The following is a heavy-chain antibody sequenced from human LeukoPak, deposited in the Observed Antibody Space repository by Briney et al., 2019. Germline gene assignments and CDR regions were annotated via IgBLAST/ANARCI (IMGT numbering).Heavy chain of an antibody. CDR2: ISYDGSNK. Sequence: PGRSLRLSCAASGFTFSSYAMHWVRQAPGKGLEWVAVISYDGSNKYYADSVKGRFTISRDNSKNTLYLQMNSLRAEDTAVYYCARDQIANPGPFIVVVPAAPAPRVDYWGQGTLVTVSS. D-gene: IGHD2-2*01. CDR3: ARDQIANPGPFIVVVPAAPAPRVDY. V-gene: IGHV3-30-3*01. J-gene: IGHJ4*02. CDR1: GFTFSSYA.